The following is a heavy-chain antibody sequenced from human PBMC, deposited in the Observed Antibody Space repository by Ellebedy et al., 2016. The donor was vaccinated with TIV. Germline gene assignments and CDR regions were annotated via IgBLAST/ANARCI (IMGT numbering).Heavy chain of an antibody. Sequence: SETLSLXXAVSGGSISRGDYSWSWIRQPPGKGLEWIGYIYHSGSTNYNPSLKSRVTISVDTSKNQFSLKLSSVTAADTAVYYCAGDMVATYGYWGQGTLVTVSS. CDR3: AGDMVATYGY. V-gene: IGHV4-30-2*01. J-gene: IGHJ4*02. CDR2: IYHSGST. D-gene: IGHD5-12*01. CDR1: GGSISRGDYS.